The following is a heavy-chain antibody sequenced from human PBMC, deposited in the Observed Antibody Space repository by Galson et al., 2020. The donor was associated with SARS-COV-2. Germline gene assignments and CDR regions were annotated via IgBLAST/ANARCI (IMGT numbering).Heavy chain of an antibody. CDR2: IYSEGSST. D-gene: IGHD3-10*01. CDR1: GFTFSSYW. Sequence: GGSLRLSCAASGFTFSSYWMHWVRQAPGKGLVWVSRIYSEGSSTSYADSVKGRFTISGDNAKNTLYLQMNSLKASDTAMYYCARLRGTGDYYYGMDVWGQGTTVTVSS. J-gene: IGHJ6*02. V-gene: IGHV3-74*01. CDR3: ARLRGTGDYYYGMDV.